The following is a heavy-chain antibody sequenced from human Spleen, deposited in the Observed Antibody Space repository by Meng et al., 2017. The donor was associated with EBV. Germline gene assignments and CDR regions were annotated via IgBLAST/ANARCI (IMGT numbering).Heavy chain of an antibody. J-gene: IGHJ4*02. Sequence: EVQVVESXXTLVQPGGSLRLSCATSGFSFSAYWMHWVRQVPGKGLQWVSRITPDGGRTDYADSVKGRFTISRDNAAKRLYLEMKSLRPEDTAVYYCSRDLMGPDDWWGQGTLVTVSS. CDR2: ITPDGGRT. D-gene: IGHD1-26*01. CDR3: SRDLMGPDDW. V-gene: IGHV3-74*01. CDR1: GFSFSAYW.